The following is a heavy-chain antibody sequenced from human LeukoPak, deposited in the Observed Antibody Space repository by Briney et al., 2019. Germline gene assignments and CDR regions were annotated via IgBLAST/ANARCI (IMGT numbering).Heavy chain of an antibody. CDR1: GGSISSSNW. V-gene: IGHV4-4*02. Sequence: SETLSLTCAVSGGSISSSNWWSWVRQPPGKGLEWIGEIYHSGSTNYNPSLKSRVTISVDKSKNQFSLKLSSVTAADTAVYYCARWRYDSSGYYYYGMDVWGQGTTVTVSS. J-gene: IGHJ6*02. D-gene: IGHD3-22*01. CDR3: ARWRYDSSGYYYYGMDV. CDR2: IYHSGST.